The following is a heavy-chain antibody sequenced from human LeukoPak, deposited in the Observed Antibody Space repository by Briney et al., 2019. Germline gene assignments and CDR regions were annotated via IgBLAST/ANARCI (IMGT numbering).Heavy chain of an antibody. D-gene: IGHD3-3*01. V-gene: IGHV3-30*18. CDR1: GSTFSTNG. CDR3: AKDRTIFGVGEIDY. CDR2: ISYDGSNK. J-gene: IGHJ4*02. Sequence: GGSLRLSCAASGSTFSTNGMHWVRQAPGKGLEWVAVISYDGSNKYYADSVKGRFTISRDNSKNTLYLQADSLRAEDTAVYYCAKDRTIFGVGEIDYWGQGTLVTVSS.